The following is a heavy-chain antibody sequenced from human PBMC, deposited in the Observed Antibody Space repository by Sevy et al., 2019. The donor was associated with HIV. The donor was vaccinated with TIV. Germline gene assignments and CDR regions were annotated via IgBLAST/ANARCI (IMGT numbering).Heavy chain of an antibody. CDR1: GGSINSDH. CDR3: AGRNDFAI. CDR2: VYYIGGT. J-gene: IGHJ3*02. Sequence: SETLSLTCTVSGGSINSDHWNWIRQPPGKGLEWIGYVYYIGGTNYNPSLKNRVTIPVDRTKNQFSIKLTSVTAADTAGDYCAGRNDFAIWGQGTMVTVSS. V-gene: IGHV4-59*08.